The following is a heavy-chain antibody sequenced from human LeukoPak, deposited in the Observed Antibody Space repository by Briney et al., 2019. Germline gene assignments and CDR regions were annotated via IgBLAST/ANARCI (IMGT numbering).Heavy chain of an antibody. J-gene: IGHJ5*02. CDR1: GGSISSSSYY. V-gene: IGHV4-39*07. D-gene: IGHD3-10*01. Sequence: SETLSLTCTVSGGSISSSSYYWGWIRQPPGKGLEWIGSIYYSGSTNYNPSLKSRVTISVDKSKNQFSLKLSSVTAADTAVYYCASRRVTMVRGVITDLDWFDPWGQGTLVTVSS. CDR3: ASRRVTMVRGVITDLDWFDP. CDR2: IYYSGST.